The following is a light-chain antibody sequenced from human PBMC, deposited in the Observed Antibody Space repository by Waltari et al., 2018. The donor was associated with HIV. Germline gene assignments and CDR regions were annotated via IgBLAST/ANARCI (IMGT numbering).Light chain of an antibody. Sequence: QSVLTQPPSVSEAPRQRVTISCSGSSSNIGNNAVNWYQQLPGKAPRLLIYYDYSLPSWVSDRFSGSKSGTSASLAISGLQSEDEGDYYCAAWDDSLNGGVVFGRGTKLTVL. J-gene: IGLJ2*01. CDR2: YDY. CDR1: SSNIGNNA. V-gene: IGLV1-36*01. CDR3: AAWDDSLNGGVV.